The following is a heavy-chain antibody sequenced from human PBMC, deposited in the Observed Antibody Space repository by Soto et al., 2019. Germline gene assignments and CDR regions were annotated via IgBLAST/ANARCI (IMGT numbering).Heavy chain of an antibody. CDR2: ISYDGSNK. Sequence: QVQLVESGGGVVQPGRSLRLSCAASGFTFSSYAMHWVRQAPGKGLEWVAVISYDGSNKYYADSVKGRFTISRDNSKNTLYLQMNSLRAEDTAVYYCARDRIAVAGAMYYFDYWGQGTLVTVSS. J-gene: IGHJ4*02. CDR1: GFTFSSYA. D-gene: IGHD6-19*01. V-gene: IGHV3-30-3*01. CDR3: ARDRIAVAGAMYYFDY.